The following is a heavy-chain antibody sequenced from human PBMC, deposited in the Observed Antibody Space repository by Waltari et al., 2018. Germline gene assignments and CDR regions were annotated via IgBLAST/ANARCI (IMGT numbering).Heavy chain of an antibody. CDR3: ARDYYYYMDV. J-gene: IGHJ6*03. CDR2: INQDGSEK. V-gene: IGHV3-7*01. Sequence: EEQLVESGGGLVQPGGSLRLYCAASGFTFTSNWMAGVRQAPGKGLEWVGNINQDGSEKRYVDSGKGLFTISRDNAWNSLYLQLSSLRAEDTALYYCARDYYYYMDVWGKGTTVTVSS. CDR1: GFTFTSNW.